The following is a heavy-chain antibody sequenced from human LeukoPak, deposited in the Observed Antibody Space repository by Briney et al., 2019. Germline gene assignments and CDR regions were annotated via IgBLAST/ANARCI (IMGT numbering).Heavy chain of an antibody. D-gene: IGHD3-9*01. CDR3: ARDKEGDWAFYYYSGMDF. J-gene: IGHJ6*02. CDR2: IIPIFGIA. V-gene: IGHV1-69*04. Sequence: SVKVSCKASGGTFSSYAISWVRQAPGQGLEWMGRIIPIFGIANYAQKFQGRVTITADKSTSTAYMELSSLRSEDTAVYYCARDKEGDWAFYYYSGMDFWGQGTRVTVS. CDR1: GGTFSSYA.